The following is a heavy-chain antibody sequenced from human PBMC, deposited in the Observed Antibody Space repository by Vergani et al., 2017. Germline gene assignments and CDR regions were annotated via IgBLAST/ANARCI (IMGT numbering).Heavy chain of an antibody. CDR3: ARGAVLDPARYYFDY. CDR1: GGSISSGGYY. V-gene: IGHV4-31*03. J-gene: IGHJ4*02. CDR2: IYYSGST. D-gene: IGHD2/OR15-2a*01. Sequence: QVQLQESGPGLVKPSQTLSLTCTVSGGSISSGGYYWSWIRQHPGKGLEWIGYIYYSGSTYYNPSLKSRVTISVDTSKNQFSLKLSSVTAADPAVYYCARGAVLDPARYYFDYWGQGTLVTVSS.